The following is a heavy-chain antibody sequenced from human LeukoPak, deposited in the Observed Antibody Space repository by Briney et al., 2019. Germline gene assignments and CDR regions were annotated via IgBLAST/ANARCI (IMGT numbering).Heavy chain of an antibody. CDR3: ARRGTFSSSWYSD. D-gene: IGHD6-13*01. V-gene: IGHV4-4*08. J-gene: IGHJ4*02. CDR1: GGSITSYY. CDR2: IYTSGST. Sequence: PSETLSLTCTVSGGSITSYYWSWIRQPPGKGLEWIGYIYTSGSTNHNPSLKSRVTVSIDTSKNQFTLRLSSVTASDTAVYYCARRGTFSSSWYSDWGQGTLVTVSS.